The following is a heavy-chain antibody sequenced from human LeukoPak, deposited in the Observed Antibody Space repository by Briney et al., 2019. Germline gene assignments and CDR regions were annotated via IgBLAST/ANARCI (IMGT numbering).Heavy chain of an antibody. CDR3: AKMRNTAMAHGMDV. CDR2: INWIGNNV. V-gene: IGHV3-9*01. D-gene: IGHD5-18*01. CDR1: GFTFDDYA. Sequence: GGSLRLSCAASGFTFDDYAMHWVRQAPGKGLEWVSGINWIGNNVGYADSVQGRFTISRDNAKNSLYLQMDSLRTEDTAVYYCAKMRNTAMAHGMDVWSQGTTVTVSS. J-gene: IGHJ6*02.